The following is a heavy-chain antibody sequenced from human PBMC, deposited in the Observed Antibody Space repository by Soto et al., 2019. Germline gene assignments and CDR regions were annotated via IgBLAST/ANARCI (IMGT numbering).Heavy chain of an antibody. CDR2: IYYSGST. D-gene: IGHD1-26*01. CDR1: GGSISSGDNY. V-gene: IGHV4-30-4*01. Sequence: QVQLQESGPGLVKPSQTLSLTCTVSGGSISSGDNYWSWIRQPPVKGLEWIGYIYYSGSTYYNPSLKSRVTTSVDTPKNQFSLTLSSVTAADTAVYYCARVGAVGATTADYWGQGTLVTVSS. CDR3: ARVGAVGATTADY. J-gene: IGHJ4*02.